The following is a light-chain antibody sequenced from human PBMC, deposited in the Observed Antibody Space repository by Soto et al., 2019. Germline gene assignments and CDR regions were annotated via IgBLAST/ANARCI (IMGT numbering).Light chain of an antibody. CDR3: QQYNNWPPIT. CDR1: QSVSSY. V-gene: IGKV3-15*01. Sequence: EIVLTQSPGILSLSPGERATLSCRASQSVSSYSAWYQHKPGQAPRLLIYDASTRATGIPARFSGSGSGTEFTLTISSLQSEDFVIYYCQQYNNWPPITFGQGTRLEIK. J-gene: IGKJ5*01. CDR2: DAS.